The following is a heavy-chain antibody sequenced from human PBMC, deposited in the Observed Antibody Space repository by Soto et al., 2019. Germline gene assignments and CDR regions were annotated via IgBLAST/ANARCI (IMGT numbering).Heavy chain of an antibody. J-gene: IGHJ4*02. D-gene: IGHD3-10*01. CDR2: IWYDGSNK. CDR3: VRETGRDSRNFDY. CDR1: GFTFSTYG. V-gene: IGHV3-33*01. Sequence: GGSLRLSCAASGFTFSTYGMHWVRQAPGKGLEWVAVIWYDGSNKYYADSVKGRFTVSRDNSKNTLNLQMNSLRAEDTAVYFCVRETGRDSRNFDYWGRGTLVTVSS.